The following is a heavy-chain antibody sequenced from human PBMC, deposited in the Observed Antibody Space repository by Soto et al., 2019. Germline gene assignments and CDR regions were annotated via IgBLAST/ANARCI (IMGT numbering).Heavy chain of an antibody. CDR1: GFMFSSAW. D-gene: IGHD1-1*01. CDR2: IKSKRDGGTT. CDR3: VEGWNDF. J-gene: IGHJ4*02. Sequence: HLVESGGDLVKPGGSLRLSCAAPGFMFSSAWMSWVRQAPGKGLEWVGRIKSKRDGGTTDYAPAVKGRFVISRDDSKHTLYLQMSSLNTDDTAVYYCVEGWNDFWGQGTLVAVSS. V-gene: IGHV3-15*01.